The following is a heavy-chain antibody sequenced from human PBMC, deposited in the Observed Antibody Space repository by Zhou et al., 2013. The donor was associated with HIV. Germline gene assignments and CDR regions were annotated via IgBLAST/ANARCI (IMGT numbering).Heavy chain of an antibody. CDR3: ARGVSSHAAPAAPYYFDY. V-gene: IGHV1-69*12. D-gene: IGHD2-2*01. CDR2: IIPIFGTA. J-gene: IGHJ4*02. Sequence: QVQLVQSGAEVKKPGSSVKVSCKASGGTFSSYAISWVRQAPGQGLEWMGGIIPIFGTANYAQKFQGRVTITADESTSTAYMELSSLRSEDTAVYYCARGVSSHAAPAAPYYFDYWGQGTLVTVSS. CDR1: GGTFSSYA.